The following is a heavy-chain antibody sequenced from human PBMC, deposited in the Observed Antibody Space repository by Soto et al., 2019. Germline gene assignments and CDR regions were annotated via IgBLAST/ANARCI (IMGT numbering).Heavy chain of an antibody. D-gene: IGHD6-6*01. J-gene: IGHJ4*02. CDR1: GFTISSYT. Sequence: GALRLSCAASGFTISSYTMTWVRQASGKGLEWVSAITGSGTNTYYADSVKGRFTISRDNSKNTLSLQMTALRVEDSSVYYCTKSSGGSSSVGMDYWGPGTLVTVSS. CDR2: ITGSGTNT. V-gene: IGHV3-23*05. CDR3: TKSSGGSSSVGMDY.